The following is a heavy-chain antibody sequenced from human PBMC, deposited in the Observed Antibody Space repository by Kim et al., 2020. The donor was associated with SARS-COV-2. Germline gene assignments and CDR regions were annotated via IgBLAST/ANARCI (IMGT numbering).Heavy chain of an antibody. D-gene: IGHD6-19*01. V-gene: IGHV1-46*01. Sequence: AQKFRGRVTMSRDTSTSTVYMELSSLRSEDTAVYYCARARQWLVIPKFDYWGQGTLVTVSS. CDR3: ARARQWLVIPKFDY. J-gene: IGHJ4*02.